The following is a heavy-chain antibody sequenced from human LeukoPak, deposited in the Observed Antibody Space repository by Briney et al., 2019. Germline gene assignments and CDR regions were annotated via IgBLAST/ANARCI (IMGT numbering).Heavy chain of an antibody. J-gene: IGHJ4*02. Sequence: GGSLRLSCAASGFTFSSYAMSWVRQAPGKGLEWVGFIRSKAYGGTTEYAASVKGRFTISGADSKSIAYLQMNSLKTEDTAVYSCTRSQVNYYASSGYRHFDYWGQGTLVTVSS. V-gene: IGHV3-49*04. CDR3: TRSQVNYYASSGYRHFDY. CDR1: GFTFSSYA. CDR2: IRSKAYGGTT. D-gene: IGHD3-22*01.